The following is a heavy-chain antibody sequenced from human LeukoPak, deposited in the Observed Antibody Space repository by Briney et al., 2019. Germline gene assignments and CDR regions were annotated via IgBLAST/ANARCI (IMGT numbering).Heavy chain of an antibody. V-gene: IGHV1-69*02. CDR1: GGAFSSYT. Sequence: SVKVSCKASGGAFSSYTISWVRQAPGQGLEWMGRIIPILGIANYAQKFQGRVTITADKSTSTAYMELSSLRSEDTAVYYCARGGDGYNYLFDYWGQGTLVTVSS. CDR2: IIPILGIA. D-gene: IGHD5-24*01. J-gene: IGHJ4*02. CDR3: ARGGDGYNYLFDY.